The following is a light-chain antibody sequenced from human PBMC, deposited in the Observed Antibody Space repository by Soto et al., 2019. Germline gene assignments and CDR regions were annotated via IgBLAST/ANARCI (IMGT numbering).Light chain of an antibody. Sequence: DIQMTQSPSTLSASVGDRVIITCRASQSISSWLAWYQQKPGKAPKLLIYDASSLESGVPARFSGSGSGTEFTLTIGSLQRDDFATYYCQQYTSYPWTFGQGTKVDIK. V-gene: IGKV1-5*01. CDR3: QQYTSYPWT. CDR1: QSISSW. CDR2: DAS. J-gene: IGKJ1*01.